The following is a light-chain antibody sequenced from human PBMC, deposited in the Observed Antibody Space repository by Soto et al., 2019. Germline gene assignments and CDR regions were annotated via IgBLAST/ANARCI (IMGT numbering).Light chain of an antibody. CDR1: QSISRS. Sequence: EIVLTQSPATLSLSPGDRATLSCRASQSISRSLGWYQQRPGQAPRLLIYDASSRATGVPDRFSGSGSGTDFTLTISRLEPEDFAVYYCQQYGDSPLTFGGGTKVDIK. J-gene: IGKJ4*01. V-gene: IGKV3-20*01. CDR3: QQYGDSPLT. CDR2: DAS.